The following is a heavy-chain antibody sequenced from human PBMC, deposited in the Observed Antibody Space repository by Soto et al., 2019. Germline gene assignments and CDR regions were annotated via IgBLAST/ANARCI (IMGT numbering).Heavy chain of an antibody. J-gene: IGHJ6*02. V-gene: IGHV4-39*01. CDR2: IYYSGST. Sequence: SETLSLTCTVSGGSISSSSYYWGWIRQPPGKGLEWIGSIYYSGSTYYNPSLRSRVTISVDTSKNQFSLKLSSVTAADTAVYYCGRPLSSGWSGGMDVWGQGTKGTASS. CDR1: GGSISSSSYY. D-gene: IGHD6-19*01. CDR3: GRPLSSGWSGGMDV.